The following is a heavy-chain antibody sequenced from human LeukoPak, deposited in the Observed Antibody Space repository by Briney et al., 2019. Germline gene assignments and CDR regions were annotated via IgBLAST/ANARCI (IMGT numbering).Heavy chain of an antibody. Sequence: GGSLRLSCAASGFTVSRNYMSWVRQAPGKGLEWVSAISDSGGSTYYADSVKGRFTISRDNSKNTLYLQMNSLRAEDTAIYYCAKPGSGWYVDYWGQGTLVTVSS. D-gene: IGHD6-19*01. CDR2: ISDSGGST. CDR1: GFTVSRNY. V-gene: IGHV3-23*01. CDR3: AKPGSGWYVDY. J-gene: IGHJ4*02.